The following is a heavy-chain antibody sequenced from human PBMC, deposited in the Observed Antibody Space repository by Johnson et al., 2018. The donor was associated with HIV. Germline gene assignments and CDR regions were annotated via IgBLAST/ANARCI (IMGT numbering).Heavy chain of an antibody. CDR2: INWNGGSA. CDR1: EFTFDGYD. J-gene: IGHJ3*02. D-gene: IGHD3-22*01. V-gene: IGHV3-20*04. Sequence: VQLVESGGGVVRPGGSLRLSCAASEFTFDGYDMSWVRQAPGKGLEWVSGINWNGGSAGYADSVKGRFTISRDNSKNTLYLQMNSLRAEDTAVYYCAKGVITMIVVATDAFDIWGQGTMVTVSS. CDR3: AKGVITMIVVATDAFDI.